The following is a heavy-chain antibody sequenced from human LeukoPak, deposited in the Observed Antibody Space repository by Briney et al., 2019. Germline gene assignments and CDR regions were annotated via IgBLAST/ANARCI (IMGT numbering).Heavy chain of an antibody. CDR2: XXAYNGNT. Sequence: GASVKVSCKASGYTFTSYGISWVRQAPGQGLXXXXXXXAYNGNTNYAQKLQGRVTMTTDTSTSTAYMELRSLRSDDTAVYYCARDEWPSSTSSFPLDYWGQGTLVTVSS. CDR3: ARDEWPSSTSSFPLDY. V-gene: IGHV1-18*04. J-gene: IGHJ4*02. D-gene: IGHD2-2*01. CDR1: GYTFTSYG.